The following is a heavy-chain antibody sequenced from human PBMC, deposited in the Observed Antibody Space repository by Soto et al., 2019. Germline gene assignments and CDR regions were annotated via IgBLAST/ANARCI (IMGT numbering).Heavy chain of an antibody. Sequence: QVQLVRSGAEVKKPGASVKVSCKASGYTFTSYGISWVRQAPGQGLEWMGWISAYNGNTNYAQKLQGRVTMTTDTSTSTAYMELRSLRSDDTAVYYCARGYDFWSGYYKGNYYYGMDVWGQGTTVTVSS. D-gene: IGHD3-3*01. CDR2: ISAYNGNT. J-gene: IGHJ6*02. CDR3: ARGYDFWSGYYKGNYYYGMDV. CDR1: GYTFTSYG. V-gene: IGHV1-18*04.